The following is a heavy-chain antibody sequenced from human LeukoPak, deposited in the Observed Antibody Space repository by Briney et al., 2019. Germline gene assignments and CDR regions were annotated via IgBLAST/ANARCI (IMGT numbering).Heavy chain of an antibody. CDR2: INANSGGT. Sequence: ASVKVSCKASGYTFTGYYMHWVRQAPGQGLEWMGWINANSGGTNYAQKFQGRVTMTRDTSVNTAFMELSRLTSDDTAVYYCARGGPRGNGFDYWGQGTLVSVSS. D-gene: IGHD6-25*01. J-gene: IGHJ4*02. CDR3: ARGGPRGNGFDY. V-gene: IGHV1-2*02. CDR1: GYTFTGYY.